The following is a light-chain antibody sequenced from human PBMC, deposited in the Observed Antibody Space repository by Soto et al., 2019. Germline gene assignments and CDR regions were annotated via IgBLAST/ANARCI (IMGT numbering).Light chain of an antibody. J-gene: IGLJ2*01. Sequence: QSVLTQSPSASASLGASVKLTCTLSSRHNTNAIAWHQQQPKKGPRFLMKVNSDGSHFKGDGIPDRFSGSSSGAERYLTISSLQSEDEADYYCQAWATGIHIFGGGTKVTVL. CDR2: VNSDGSH. CDR3: QAWATGIHI. V-gene: IGLV4-69*01. CDR1: SRHNTNA.